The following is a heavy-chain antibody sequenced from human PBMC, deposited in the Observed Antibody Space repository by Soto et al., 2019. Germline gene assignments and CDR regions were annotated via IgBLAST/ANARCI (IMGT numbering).Heavy chain of an antibody. CDR1: GGSISSGGYY. Sequence: QVQLQESGPGLVKPSQTLSLTCTVSGGSISSGGYYWSWIRQHPGKGLEWIGYIYYSGSTYYNPSLKSRVTISVDTSKNQFSLKRSSVTAADTAVYYCARGGSITGTPRDFDYWGQGTLVTVAS. CDR2: IYYSGST. D-gene: IGHD1-20*01. J-gene: IGHJ4*02. V-gene: IGHV4-31*03. CDR3: ARGGSITGTPRDFDY.